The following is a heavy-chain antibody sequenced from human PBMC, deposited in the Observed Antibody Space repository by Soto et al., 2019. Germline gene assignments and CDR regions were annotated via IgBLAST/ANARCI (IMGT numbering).Heavy chain of an antibody. Sequence: QITLKESGPPLVKPTQTLAVTCTFSRFRLSTSGVGVGWIRQPPGKALEWLSLIYWDDDKRYSPSLKSRLTIPKDPPKNQVVLTMTNMGPVGPAPYYCALLTGAWDIAAPTHLFDPRGQGTLVTVSS. V-gene: IGHV2-5*02. CDR1: RFRLSTSGVG. CDR2: IYWDDDK. J-gene: IGHJ5*01. CDR3: ALLTGAWDIAAPTHLFDP. D-gene: IGHD6-6*01.